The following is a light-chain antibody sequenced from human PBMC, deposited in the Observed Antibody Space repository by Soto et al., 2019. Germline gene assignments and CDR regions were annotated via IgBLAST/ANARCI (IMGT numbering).Light chain of an antibody. V-gene: IGKV1-39*01. Sequence: DIQMTQSPSSLSASVGDRVTITCRASQSISKYLNWYQQKPGKAPKLLIYAASSLQSGVPSRFSGSESGTDCTLPSSSLQPEDFATYYCQQSYTMPFTFGPGTKVAIK. CDR3: QQSYTMPFT. J-gene: IGKJ3*01. CDR1: QSISKY. CDR2: AAS.